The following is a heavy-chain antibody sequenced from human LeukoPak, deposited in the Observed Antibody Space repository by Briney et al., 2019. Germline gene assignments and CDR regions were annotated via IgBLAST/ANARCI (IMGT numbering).Heavy chain of an antibody. Sequence: HSGGSLRLSCAASGFTFSTSTMNWVRQAPGKGLEWLSYISSSSSTIYYADSVKGRFTISRDNAKNSLYLQMNSLRAEDTALYYCAKDIYGSGSMEYYFDYWGQGTLVTVSS. CDR1: GFTFSTST. CDR2: ISSSSSTI. D-gene: IGHD3-10*01. CDR3: AKDIYGSGSMEYYFDY. J-gene: IGHJ4*02. V-gene: IGHV3-48*04.